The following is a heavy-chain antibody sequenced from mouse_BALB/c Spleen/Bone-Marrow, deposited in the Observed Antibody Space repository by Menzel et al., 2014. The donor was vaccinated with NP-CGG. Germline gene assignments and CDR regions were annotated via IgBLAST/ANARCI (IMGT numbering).Heavy chain of an antibody. Sequence: QVQLKESGAELVKPGASVKLSCKASGYTFXSYWMHWVKQRPGQGLEWIGEINPSNGRTNYNEKFKSKATLTVDKSSSTAYMQLSSLTSEDSAVYYCAPYYYGSSYGFYWYFDVWGAGTTVTVSS. V-gene: IGHV1S81*02. CDR3: APYYYGSSYGFYWYFDV. D-gene: IGHD1-1*01. CDR2: INPSNGRT. CDR1: GYTFXSYW. J-gene: IGHJ1*01.